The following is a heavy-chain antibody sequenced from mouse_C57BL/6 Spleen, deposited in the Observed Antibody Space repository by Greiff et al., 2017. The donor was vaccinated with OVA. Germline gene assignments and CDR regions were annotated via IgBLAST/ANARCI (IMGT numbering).Heavy chain of an antibody. Sequence: QVQLQQSGAELVMPGASVKLSCKASGYTFTSYWMHWVKQRPGQGLEWIGEIDPSDSYTNYNQKFKGKSTLTVDKSSSTAYMQLSSLTSEDSAVYYCARGGDYDAWFAYWGQGTLVTVSA. CDR2: IDPSDSYT. D-gene: IGHD2-4*01. CDR1: GYTFTSYW. J-gene: IGHJ3*01. V-gene: IGHV1-69*01. CDR3: ARGGDYDAWFAY.